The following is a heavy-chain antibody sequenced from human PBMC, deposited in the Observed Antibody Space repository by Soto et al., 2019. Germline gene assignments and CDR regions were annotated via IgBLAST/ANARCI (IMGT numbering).Heavy chain of an antibody. Sequence: KPSETLSLTCVVYGGSFSGYYWSWVRQPPGKGLEWIGEINRGGDTNYNPSLKSRVTLSVDPSKNQFSLELSSVTAADTAVYYCARGFGGTIFGVVTNFYYYAMDVWGQGTTVTVSS. CDR1: GGSFSGYY. J-gene: IGHJ6*02. CDR3: ARGFGGTIFGVVTNFYYYAMDV. CDR2: INRGGDT. V-gene: IGHV4-34*01. D-gene: IGHD3-3*01.